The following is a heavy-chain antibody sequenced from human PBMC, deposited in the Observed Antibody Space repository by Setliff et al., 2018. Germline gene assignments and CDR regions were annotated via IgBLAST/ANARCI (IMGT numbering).Heavy chain of an antibody. V-gene: IGHV5-51*01. D-gene: IGHD2-2*01. CDR3: ARQGCGTTSCHSIDY. CDR2: IFPGNSNT. Sequence: GESLKISCQGSGYSFTNNWIAWVRRMPGKGLECMGIIFPGNSNTRYSPSFQGQVTISVDKAINTAYLQWTSLKVSDTAMYFCARQGCGTTSCHSIDYWGQGTLVTVPS. J-gene: IGHJ4*01. CDR1: GYSFTNNW.